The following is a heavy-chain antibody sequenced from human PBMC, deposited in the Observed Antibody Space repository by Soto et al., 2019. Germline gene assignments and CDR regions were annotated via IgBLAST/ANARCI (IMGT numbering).Heavy chain of an antibody. V-gene: IGHV3-53*01. D-gene: IGHD3-10*01. CDR2: IYSTGTT. J-gene: IGHJ4*02. CDR1: GFTVGNNY. Sequence: EVQLVESGGGLIQPGGSLKLSCAASGFTVGNNYMSWVRQAPGKGLGWVSLIYSTGTTKYADSVKGRFTVSRDNAKNTLYLPMKLPRAEETAGYYLWKDGRGSGSHYNSFGYWGQGTLVTVSS. CDR3: WKDGRGSGSHYNSFGY.